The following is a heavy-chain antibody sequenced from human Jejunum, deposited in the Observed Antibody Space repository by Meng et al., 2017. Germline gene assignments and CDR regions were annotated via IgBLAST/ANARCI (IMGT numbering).Heavy chain of an antibody. D-gene: IGHD3-22*01. V-gene: IGHV4-4*02. J-gene: IGHJ4*02. CDR3: AKHGGYYQHY. Sequence: QLQLQGSGPGLVKPSGSLSLTCTVSGDSITTNTCWSWVRQSPEKGLEWIGQIDHRGSPYYNPSLKSRVTMSVDKSKSQVSLQLTSVTAADTAVYYCAKHGGYYQHYWGQGTLVTVSS. CDR2: IDHRGSP. CDR1: GDSITTNTC.